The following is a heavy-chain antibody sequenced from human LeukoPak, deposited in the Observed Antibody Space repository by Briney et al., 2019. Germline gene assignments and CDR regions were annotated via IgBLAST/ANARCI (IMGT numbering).Heavy chain of an antibody. V-gene: IGHV4-34*01. D-gene: IGHD6-6*01. CDR1: GGSFSGYY. J-gene: IGHJ6*03. CDR2: INHSGST. CDR3: ARQSYSSSSDYYYYYMDV. Sequence: PSETLPLTCAVYGGSFSGYYWSWIRQPPGKGLEWIGEINHSGSTNYNPSLKSRVTISVDTSKNQFSLKLSSVTAADTAVYYCARQSYSSSSDYYYYYMDVWGKGTTVTVSS.